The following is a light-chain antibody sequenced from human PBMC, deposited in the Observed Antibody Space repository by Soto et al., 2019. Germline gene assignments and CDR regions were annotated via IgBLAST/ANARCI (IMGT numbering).Light chain of an antibody. Sequence: AIRMTQSPSSFSASTGDRVTITCRASQDISSYVAWYQQKVGKAPKLLIYAAATLQMGAPSRFSGSGSGTDFTLTISRLQSEDFATYYCQEYFSYPYTCGQGAKLEI. CDR2: AAA. J-gene: IGKJ2*01. CDR3: QEYFSYPYT. CDR1: QDISSY. V-gene: IGKV1-8*01.